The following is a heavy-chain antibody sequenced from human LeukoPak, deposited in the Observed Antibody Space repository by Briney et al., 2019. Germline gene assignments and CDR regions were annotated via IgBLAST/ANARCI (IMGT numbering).Heavy chain of an antibody. V-gene: IGHV1-46*01. CDR1: GYTFTSYY. J-gene: IGHJ6*02. Sequence: ASVKVSCKASGYTFTSYYMHWVRQAPGQGLEWMGIINPSGGSTSYAQKFQGRVTMTRDTSTSTVYMELSSLRSEDTAVYYCARASSSWYQAPRIYPDYYGMDVWGQGTTVTVSS. D-gene: IGHD6-13*01. CDR2: INPSGGST. CDR3: ARASSSWYQAPRIYPDYYGMDV.